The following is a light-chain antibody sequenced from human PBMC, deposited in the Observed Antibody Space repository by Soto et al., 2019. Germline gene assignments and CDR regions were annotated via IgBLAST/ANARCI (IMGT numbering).Light chain of an antibody. CDR3: QQYDNSPIT. Sequence: EIVFTQTPSTLSLSPGERATLSCRASQSVSSNYLAWYQQKPGQAPKVLIYGASSRATGIPDRFSGTGSETDFTLTISRLEPEDFAVYYCQQYDNSPITFGQGTRLEIK. J-gene: IGKJ5*01. CDR2: GAS. CDR1: QSVSSNY. V-gene: IGKV3-20*01.